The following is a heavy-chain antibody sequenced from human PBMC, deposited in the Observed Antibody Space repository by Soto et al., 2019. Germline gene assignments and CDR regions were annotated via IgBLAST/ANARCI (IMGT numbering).Heavy chain of an antibody. J-gene: IGHJ4*02. CDR1: GYTFTSYS. Sequence: ASVKVSCKASGYTFTSYSMHWVRQAPGQRLEWMGWINAGNGNTKYSQKFQGRVTITRDTSASTAHMELSSLRSEDTAVYYCATERNYGSGSYYSVDYWGQGTLVTVSS. CDR3: ATERNYGSGSYYSVDY. CDR2: INAGNGNT. D-gene: IGHD3-10*01. V-gene: IGHV1-3*01.